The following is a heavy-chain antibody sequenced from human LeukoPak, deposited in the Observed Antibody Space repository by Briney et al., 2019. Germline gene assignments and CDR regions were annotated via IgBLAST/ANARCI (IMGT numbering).Heavy chain of an antibody. CDR3: ARDGGSYYSSP. Sequence: GRSLRLSCAASGFTFSNYAMSWVRQAPGKWLEWVSSISDSGGSTYYADSVKGRFTISRDNSKNTLYLQMNSLRAEDTAVYYCARDGGSYYSSPWGQGTLVTVSS. J-gene: IGHJ5*02. D-gene: IGHD1-26*01. V-gene: IGHV3-23*01. CDR2: ISDSGGST. CDR1: GFTFSNYA.